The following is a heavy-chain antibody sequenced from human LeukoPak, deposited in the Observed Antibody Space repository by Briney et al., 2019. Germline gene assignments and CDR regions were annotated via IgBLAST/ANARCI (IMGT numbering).Heavy chain of an antibody. D-gene: IGHD1-26*01. CDR2: ISGSGDST. CDR3: ARSGINNFDF. Sequence: GGSLRLSCVSSGFTFSSYALSWVRQAPGKGLEWVSSISGSGDSTYYADSVKGRFTIFRDNSKNTLYLHMDSLRAEDTAVYYCARSGINNFDFWGQGTLVTVSS. J-gene: IGHJ4*02. V-gene: IGHV3-23*01. CDR1: GFTFSSYA.